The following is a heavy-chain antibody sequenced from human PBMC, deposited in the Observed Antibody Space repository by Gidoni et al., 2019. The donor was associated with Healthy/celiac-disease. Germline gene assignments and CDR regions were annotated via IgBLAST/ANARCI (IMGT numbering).Heavy chain of an antibody. V-gene: IGHV3-23*01. CDR1: GFTFSSYA. CDR2: ISGSGGSK. J-gene: IGHJ4*02. D-gene: IGHD2-15*01. Sequence: EVQLLESGGGLVQPGGSLRLSCAASGFTFSSYAMSWVRQAPGKGLEWVSAISGSGGSKYYAESVKGRFTISRDNSKNTLYLQMNSLRAEDTAVYYCAKDRVVVVAATFDYWGQGTLVTVSS. CDR3: AKDRVVVVAATFDY.